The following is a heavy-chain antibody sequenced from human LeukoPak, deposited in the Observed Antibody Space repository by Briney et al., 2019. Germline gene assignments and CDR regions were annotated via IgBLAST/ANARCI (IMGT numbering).Heavy chain of an antibody. CDR3: ARLYSSSWDYYFDY. J-gene: IGHJ4*02. V-gene: IGHV4-4*07. D-gene: IGHD6-13*01. Sequence: SETLSLTCTVSGGSISSYYWSWIRQPAGKGLEWIGRIYTSGSTNYNPSLKSRVTMSVDTSKNQFSLKLSSVTAADTAVYYCARLYSSSWDYYFDYWGQGTLVTVSS. CDR2: IYTSGST. CDR1: GGSISSYY.